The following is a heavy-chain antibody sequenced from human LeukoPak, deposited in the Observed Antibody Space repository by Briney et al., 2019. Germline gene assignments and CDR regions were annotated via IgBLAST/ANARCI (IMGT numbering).Heavy chain of an antibody. CDR3: ARRYCSGGSCYSERGAFDI. J-gene: IGHJ3*02. V-gene: IGHV4-59*12. Sequence: SETLSLTCTVSGGSISSDYWSWIRQPPGKGLEWIGYIYHSGSTNYNPSLKSRVTISVHTSKNQFSLKLSSVTAADTAVYYCARRYCSGGSCYSERGAFDIWGQGTMVTVSS. CDR2: IYHSGST. CDR1: GGSISSDY. D-gene: IGHD2-15*01.